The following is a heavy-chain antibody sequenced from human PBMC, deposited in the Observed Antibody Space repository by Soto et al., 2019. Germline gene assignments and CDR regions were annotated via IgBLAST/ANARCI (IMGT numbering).Heavy chain of an antibody. V-gene: IGHV3-23*01. D-gene: IGHD3-22*01. J-gene: IGHJ4*02. CDR2: ISGSGGST. Sequence: GGSLRLSCAASGFTFSSYAMSWVRQAPGKGLEWVSAISGSGGSTYYADSVKGRFTISRDNSKNTLYLQMNSLRAEDTAVYYCAKDQVPMIVVALFDYWGQGTLVNVSS. CDR3: AKDQVPMIVVALFDY. CDR1: GFTFSSYA.